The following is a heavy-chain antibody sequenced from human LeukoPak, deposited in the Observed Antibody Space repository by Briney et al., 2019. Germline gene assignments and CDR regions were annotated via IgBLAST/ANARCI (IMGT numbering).Heavy chain of an antibody. D-gene: IGHD6-19*01. V-gene: IGHV4-4*02. CDR1: GGSISSSNW. Sequence: SGTLSLTCAVSGGSISSSNWWSWVRQPPGKGLEWIGEIYHSGSTNYNPSLKSRVTISVDKSKNQFSLKLSSVTAADTAVYYCAREGGQWLERSFDHWGQGTLVTVSS. CDR3: AREGGQWLERSFDH. CDR2: IYHSGST. J-gene: IGHJ4*02.